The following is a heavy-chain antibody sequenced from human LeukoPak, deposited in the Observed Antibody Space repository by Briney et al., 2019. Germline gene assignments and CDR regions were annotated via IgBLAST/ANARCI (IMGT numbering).Heavy chain of an antibody. Sequence: PSETLSLTCAVYGGSFSGYYWSWIRQPPGKGLEWIGEINHSRSTKYNPSLKSRVTISVGTSKNQFSLKLSSVTAADTAVYYCARAGSESYYYDSSGFPPDYWGQGTLVTVSS. J-gene: IGHJ4*02. D-gene: IGHD3-22*01. CDR1: GGSFSGYY. CDR3: ARAGSESYYYDSSGFPPDY. CDR2: INHSRST. V-gene: IGHV4-34*01.